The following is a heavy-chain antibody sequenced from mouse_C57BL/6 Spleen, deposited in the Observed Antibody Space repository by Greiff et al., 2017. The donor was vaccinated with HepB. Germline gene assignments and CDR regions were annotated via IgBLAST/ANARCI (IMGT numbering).Heavy chain of an antibody. D-gene: IGHD1-1*01. CDR3: ARVGYGSSYVGYAMDY. J-gene: IGHJ4*01. Sequence: EVQVVESGGGLVKPGGSLKLSCAASGFTFSSYAMSWVRQTPEKRLEWVATISDGGSYTYYPDNVKGRFTISRDNAKNNRYLQMSHLKSEDTAMYYCARVGYGSSYVGYAMDYWGQGTSVTVSS. CDR1: GFTFSSYA. CDR2: ISDGGSYT. V-gene: IGHV5-4*01.